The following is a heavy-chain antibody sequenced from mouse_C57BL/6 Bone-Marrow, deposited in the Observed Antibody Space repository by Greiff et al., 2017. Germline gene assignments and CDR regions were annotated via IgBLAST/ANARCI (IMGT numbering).Heavy chain of an antibody. Sequence: EVNVVESGGGLVKPGGSLKLSCAASGFTFSSYTMSWVRQTPEKRLEWVATISGGGGNTYYPDSVKGRFTISRDNAKNTLYLQMSSLRSEDTALYYCARLSAMDYWGQGTSVTVSS. V-gene: IGHV5-9*01. CDR1: GFTFSSYT. CDR3: ARLSAMDY. CDR2: ISGGGGNT. J-gene: IGHJ4*01.